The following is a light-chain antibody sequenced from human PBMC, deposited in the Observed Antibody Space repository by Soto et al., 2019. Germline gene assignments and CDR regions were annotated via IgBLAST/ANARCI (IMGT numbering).Light chain of an antibody. J-gene: IGKJ1*01. Sequence: EIVLTQSPGTLSLSPGERATLSCRASQTVNSNSLSWFQQRPGQAPRLLIYGVFIRAAGVPDRFSGSGSGTHFTLTIDSLDPEDSEVYYCHQFSRSPWTFGQGNKVQIK. V-gene: IGKV3-20*01. CDR2: GVF. CDR3: HQFSRSPWT. CDR1: QTVNSNS.